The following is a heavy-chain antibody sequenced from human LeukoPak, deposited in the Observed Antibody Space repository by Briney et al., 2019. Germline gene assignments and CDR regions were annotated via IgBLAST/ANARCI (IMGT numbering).Heavy chain of an antibody. D-gene: IGHD3-22*01. CDR3: ARGPTYDSSGYYYLDFDY. Sequence: ASVKVSCKASGYTFTSYGISWVRQAPGQGLEWMGWISAYNGNTTYAQKLQGRVTMTRDTSTSTVYMELSSLRSEDTAAYYCARGPTYDSSGYYYLDFDYWGQGTLVTVSS. CDR1: GYTFTSYG. J-gene: IGHJ4*02. CDR2: ISAYNGNT. V-gene: IGHV1-18*01.